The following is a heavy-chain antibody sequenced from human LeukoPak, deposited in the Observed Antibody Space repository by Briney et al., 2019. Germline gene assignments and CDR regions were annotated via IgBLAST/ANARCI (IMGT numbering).Heavy chain of an antibody. D-gene: IGHD3-10*01. V-gene: IGHV1-69*01. CDR1: GGTFSGYA. Sequence: TVTVSCTASGGTFSGYAISWVRQAPGQGLEWMGGIIPIFGTANYAQKFQGRVTITADESTSTAYMELSSLRSEDTAVYYCAREGTEVLDYWGQGTLVTVSS. CDR3: AREGTEVLDY. J-gene: IGHJ4*02. CDR2: IIPIFGTA.